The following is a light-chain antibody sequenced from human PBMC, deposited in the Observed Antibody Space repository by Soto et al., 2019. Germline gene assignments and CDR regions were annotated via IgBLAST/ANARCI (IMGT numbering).Light chain of an antibody. J-gene: IGKJ5*01. CDR3: QQYYSSVVT. Sequence: EIVMTQSPATLSVSPGERATLSCRASQSVSSNLAWYQQKPGQAPRLLIYGASTRATGIPARFSGSGSGTEFTLTISSLQSEDVAVYYCQQYYSSVVTFGQGTRLEIK. CDR1: QSVSSN. V-gene: IGKV3-15*01. CDR2: GAS.